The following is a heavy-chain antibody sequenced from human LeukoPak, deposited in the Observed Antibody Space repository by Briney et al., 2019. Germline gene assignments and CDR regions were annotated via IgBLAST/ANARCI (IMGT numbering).Heavy chain of an antibody. Sequence: GGSLRLSCAASGFTFNNYNMNWVRQAPGKALEWVSSITSRGTYIFYADSVKGRFTISRDNAKNSLYLQMNSLGPEDTAVYYCARDPYSGDYGNTYYYYMDVWGKGTTVTISS. CDR1: GFTFNNYN. V-gene: IGHV3-21*01. CDR2: ITSRGTYI. D-gene: IGHD1-26*01. CDR3: ARDPYSGDYGNTYYYYMDV. J-gene: IGHJ6*03.